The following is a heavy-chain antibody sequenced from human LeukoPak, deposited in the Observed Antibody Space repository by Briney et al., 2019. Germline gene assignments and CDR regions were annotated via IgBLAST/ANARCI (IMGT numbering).Heavy chain of an antibody. Sequence: PSETLSLTCTVSGGSISSSSYYWGWIRQPPGKGLEWIGSIYYSGSTYYNPSLKSRVTISVDTSKNQFSLKLSSVTAADTAVYYCARDAYIYGGPRRLDYWGQGTLVTVSS. CDR3: ARDAYIYGGPRRLDY. CDR1: GGSISSSSYY. D-gene: IGHD5-18*01. J-gene: IGHJ4*02. V-gene: IGHV4-39*02. CDR2: IYYSGST.